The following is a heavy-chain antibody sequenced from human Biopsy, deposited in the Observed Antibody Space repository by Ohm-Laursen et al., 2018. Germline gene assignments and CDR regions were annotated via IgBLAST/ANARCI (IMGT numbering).Heavy chain of an antibody. CDR3: ARLTGDPSY. CDR1: GGSIKSYY. CDR2: IYYTGHT. Sequence: SDTLSLTCTVSGGSIKSYYWNWIRQSPGKGLEWIGFIYYTGHTNYNPSLKSRATISVDTSKNQFSLKVISVTAADTAVYYCARLTGDPSYWGLGILVIVSS. V-gene: IGHV4-59*07. J-gene: IGHJ4*02. D-gene: IGHD7-27*01.